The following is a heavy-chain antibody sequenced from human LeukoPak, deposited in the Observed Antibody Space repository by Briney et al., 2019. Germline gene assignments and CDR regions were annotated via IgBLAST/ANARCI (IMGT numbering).Heavy chain of an antibody. Sequence: GGSLRLSCAASGLTFSSYGMNWVRQAPGKGLEWVSSISSSSTYVYHADSVRGRFTISRDNAKNSLYLQMNSLRAEDTAVYYCARDRVLIDYWGQGTLVTVSS. CDR2: ISSSSTYV. V-gene: IGHV3-21*01. CDR3: ARDRVLIDY. CDR1: GLTFSSYG. J-gene: IGHJ4*02. D-gene: IGHD4/OR15-4a*01.